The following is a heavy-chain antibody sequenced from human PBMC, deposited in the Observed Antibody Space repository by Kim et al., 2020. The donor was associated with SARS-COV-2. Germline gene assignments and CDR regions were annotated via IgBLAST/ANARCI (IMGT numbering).Heavy chain of an antibody. CDR3: AKDLDAWFGGWDYFDY. V-gene: IGHV3-23*01. J-gene: IGHJ4*02. CDR2: ISGNGGGT. Sequence: GGSLRLSCAASGFTFSSYAMTWVRQAPGKGLEWVSTISGNGGGTNYADFAKGRFAISRDNSKNTLYLQINSLRAEDTALYYCAKDLDAWFGGWDYFDYWGQGTLVTVSS. CDR1: GFTFSSYA. D-gene: IGHD3-10*01.